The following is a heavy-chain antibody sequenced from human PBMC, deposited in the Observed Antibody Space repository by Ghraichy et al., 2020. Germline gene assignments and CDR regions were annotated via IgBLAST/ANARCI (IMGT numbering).Heavy chain of an antibody. CDR2: IGGYGATA. V-gene: IGHV3-23*01. J-gene: IGHJ4*02. Sequence: GGSLRLSCAASGFTFSNYAMNWIRQAPGKGLEWVSSIGGYGATAYYADSVKGRFTMSRDNSKNTLSLQMNSLRADDTALYYCAKVGRAIDTSGWYLEFASWGQGTLVTVSS. D-gene: IGHD6-13*01. CDR1: GFTFSNYA. CDR3: AKVGRAIDTSGWYLEFAS.